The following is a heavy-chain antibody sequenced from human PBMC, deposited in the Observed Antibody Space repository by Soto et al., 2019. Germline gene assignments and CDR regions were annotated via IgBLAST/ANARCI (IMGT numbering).Heavy chain of an antibody. D-gene: IGHD4-4*01. CDR3: ARGYSHYAH. J-gene: IGHJ1*01. V-gene: IGHV4-61*01. CDR2: IYYSGPS. CDR1: GGSVSRDSNF. Sequence: TLSLTCTVSGGSVSRDSNFWSWIRQPPGKGLEWIGYIYYSGPSRYNPSLESRVTISIDSSKNQVSLTLTSVTAADTAVYYCARGYSHYAHWGRGTLVTVSS.